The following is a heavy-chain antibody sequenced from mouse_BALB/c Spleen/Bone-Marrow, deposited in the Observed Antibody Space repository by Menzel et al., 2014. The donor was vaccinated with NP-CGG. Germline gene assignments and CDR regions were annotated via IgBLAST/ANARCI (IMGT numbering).Heavy chain of an antibody. CDR2: ITPYNDDT. J-gene: IGHJ2*01. CDR3: ARWGGTPYFDY. Sequence: VQLQQPGPELVKPGASVKMSCKASGYTFTSYLIHWVKQKPGQGLEWIGYITPYNDDTKYNEKFKGKATLTSDKSSSTAYMELSSLTSEDSAAYYCARWGGTPYFDYWGQGTTLTVSS. CDR1: GYTFTSYL. V-gene: IGHV1-14*01. D-gene: IGHD4-1*01.